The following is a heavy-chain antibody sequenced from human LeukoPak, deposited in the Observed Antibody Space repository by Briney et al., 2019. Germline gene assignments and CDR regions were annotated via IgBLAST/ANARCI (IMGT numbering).Heavy chain of an antibody. CDR3: ARSNYDFWSGYCDY. J-gene: IGHJ4*02. CDR1: GYSISSGYY. D-gene: IGHD3-3*01. Sequence: SETLSLTCAVSGYSISSGYYWGWIRQPPGKGLEWIGSIYHSGSTYYNPSLKSRVTISVDTSKNRFSLKLSSVTAADTAVYYCARSNYDFWSGYCDYWGQGTLVTVSS. CDR2: IYHSGST. V-gene: IGHV4-38-2*01.